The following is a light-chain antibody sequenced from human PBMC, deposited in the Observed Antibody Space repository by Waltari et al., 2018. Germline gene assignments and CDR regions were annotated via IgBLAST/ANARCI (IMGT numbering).Light chain of an antibody. Sequence: QSALTQPPSASGSPGQSVTISCPGPSSDFGNYNFVSWYQQHPGKAPKVIIYEVTKRSSGVPDRFSGSKSGNTASLTVSGLQAEDEADYYCSSFAGRWVFGGGTKLTVL. CDR2: EVT. CDR3: SSFAGRWV. CDR1: SSDFGNYNF. J-gene: IGLJ3*02. V-gene: IGLV2-8*01.